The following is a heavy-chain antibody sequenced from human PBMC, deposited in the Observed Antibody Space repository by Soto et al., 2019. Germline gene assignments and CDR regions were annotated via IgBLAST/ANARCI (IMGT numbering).Heavy chain of an antibody. D-gene: IGHD5-18*01. CDR1: GFIFSNYG. J-gene: IGHJ4*02. CDR3: AKDLGYSYGGFFDY. CDR2: VSSAGSTK. V-gene: IGHV3-30*18. Sequence: QVQLVESGGGVVQPERSLRLSCAASGFIFSNYGMHWVRQAPGKGLEWVAVVSSAGSTKYYADSVKGRFTISRDNSKNTVFLQMNSLRAEDTAVYYCAKDLGYSYGGFFDYRGQGTLVTVSS.